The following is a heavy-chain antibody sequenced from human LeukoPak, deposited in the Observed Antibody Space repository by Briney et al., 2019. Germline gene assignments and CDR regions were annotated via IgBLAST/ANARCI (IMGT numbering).Heavy chain of an antibody. D-gene: IGHD3-16*02. CDR2: IYHRGNT. CDR1: NYSISSGYY. J-gene: IGHJ4*02. CDR3: ARIRMITFGGVIVRTYYFDY. V-gene: IGHV4-38-2*01. Sequence: SETLPLTCAVSNYSISSGYYWGWIRQPPGKGLEWIGSIYHRGNTYYNPSLKSRVTISVDTSKNQFSLKLSSVTAADTAVYYCARIRMITFGGVIVRTYYFDYWGQGTLAIVSS.